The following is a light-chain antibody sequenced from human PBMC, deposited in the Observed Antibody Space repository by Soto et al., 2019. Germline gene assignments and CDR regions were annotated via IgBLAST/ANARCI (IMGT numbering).Light chain of an antibody. Sequence: QSALTQPRSVSGSPGQSVTISCTGTSSDVGGYNYVSWYQQHPGKAPKLMIYDVTKRPSGVPDRFSGSKSGNTASLTISGLQAEDEADYYCCSYAGSNTWVLG. J-gene: IGLJ3*02. CDR2: DVT. CDR1: SSDVGGYNY. CDR3: CSYAGSNTWV. V-gene: IGLV2-11*01.